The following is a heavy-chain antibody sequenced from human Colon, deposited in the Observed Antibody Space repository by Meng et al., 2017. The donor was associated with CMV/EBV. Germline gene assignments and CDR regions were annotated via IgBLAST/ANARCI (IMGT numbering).Heavy chain of an antibody. CDR1: GRSISSTNW. J-gene: IGHJ4*02. Sequence: QVQLQESGPGLVKPSDTLSLTCAVSGRSISSTNWWGWIRQPPGKGLEWIGYIYYSGNTYYNPSLRSRLTMSVDTSKSEFSLKVTSVTAVDTAVYYCVRKGTTETYYSDWGQGTLVTVS. D-gene: IGHD1-26*01. V-gene: IGHV4-28*01. CDR3: VRKGTTETYYSD. CDR2: IYYSGNT.